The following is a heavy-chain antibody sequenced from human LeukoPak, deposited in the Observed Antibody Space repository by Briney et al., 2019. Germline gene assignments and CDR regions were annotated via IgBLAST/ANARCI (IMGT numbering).Heavy chain of an antibody. V-gene: IGHV3-23*01. Sequence: GGSLRLSCAASGFTFSSYAMSWVRQAPGKGLEWVSAISGSGGSTYCADSVKGRFTISRDNSKNTLYLQMNSLRAEDTAVYYCAKDPWFGELPALDYWGQGTLVTVSS. CDR1: GFTFSSYA. J-gene: IGHJ4*02. D-gene: IGHD3-10*01. CDR3: AKDPWFGELPALDY. CDR2: ISGSGGST.